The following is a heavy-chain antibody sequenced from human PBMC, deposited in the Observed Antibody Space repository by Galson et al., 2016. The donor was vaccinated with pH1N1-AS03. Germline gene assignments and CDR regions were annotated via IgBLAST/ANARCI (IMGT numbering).Heavy chain of an antibody. J-gene: IGHJ3*01. CDR2: IRDKSRGHTT. V-gene: IGHV3-72*01. Sequence: SLRLSCAGSGFTFSDHHMDWVRQAPGKGLEWVGRIRDKSRGHTTEYAVSVKGRFTISRDDSYNSLYLQMHRLKNADTAIYFFVRVTWADSAYDAWGQGTMVTVSP. D-gene: IGHD3-16*01. CDR3: VRVTWADSAYDA. CDR1: GFTFSDHH.